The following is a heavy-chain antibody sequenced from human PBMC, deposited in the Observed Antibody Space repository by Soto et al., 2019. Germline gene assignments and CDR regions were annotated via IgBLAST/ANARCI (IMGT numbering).Heavy chain of an antibody. CDR3: ARDPVAYCGGDCRTFDY. V-gene: IGHV3-30-3*01. D-gene: IGHD2-21*02. CDR1: GFTFSSYA. CDR2: ISYDGSNK. Sequence: QVQLVESGGGVVQPGRSLRLSCAASGFTFSSYAMHWVRQAPGKGLEWVAVISYDGSNKYYADSVKGRFTISRDNSKKXXYLQINSLRAEDTAVYYCARDPVAYCGGDCRTFDYWGQGTLVTVSS. J-gene: IGHJ4*02.